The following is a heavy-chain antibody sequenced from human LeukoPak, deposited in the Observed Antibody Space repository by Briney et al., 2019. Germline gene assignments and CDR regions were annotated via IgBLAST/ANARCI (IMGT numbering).Heavy chain of an antibody. V-gene: IGHV3-7*01. Sequence: GGSLRLSCAASGFTFSDHYMSWIRQAPGKGLEWVANIKQDGSEKNYVDSVKGRFTISRDNAKNSLYLQMNSLRAEDTAVYYCARDSLYGGNDYWGQGTLVTVSS. CDR1: GFTFSDHY. D-gene: IGHD4-23*01. CDR3: ARDSLYGGNDY. J-gene: IGHJ4*02. CDR2: IKQDGSEK.